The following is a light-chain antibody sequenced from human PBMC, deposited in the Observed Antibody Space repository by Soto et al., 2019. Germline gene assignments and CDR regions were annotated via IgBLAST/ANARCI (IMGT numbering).Light chain of an antibody. J-gene: IGKJ1*01. CDR2: DAS. CDR1: QSISTY. CDR3: QQYNNYPLT. V-gene: IGKV3-15*01. Sequence: VVMTQSPATLSVSPGERATLSCRASQSISTYLAWYQQKPGQAPRLLIYDASTRATGIPDRFSGGGSGTDFTLTISRLQPEDFAVYYCQQYNNYPLTFGQGTKVDIK.